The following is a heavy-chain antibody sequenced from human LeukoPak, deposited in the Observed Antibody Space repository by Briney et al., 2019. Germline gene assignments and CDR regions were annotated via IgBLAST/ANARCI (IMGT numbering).Heavy chain of an antibody. D-gene: IGHD5-12*01. CDR1: GFTFSSYA. Sequence: GGSLRLSCAASGFTFSSYAMHWVRQAPGKGLEWVAVISYDGSNKYYADSVKGRFTISRDNSKNTLYLQMNSLRAEDTAVYYRARERATSFDYWGQGTLVTVSS. CDR2: ISYDGSNK. V-gene: IGHV3-30*04. CDR3: ARERATSFDY. J-gene: IGHJ4*02.